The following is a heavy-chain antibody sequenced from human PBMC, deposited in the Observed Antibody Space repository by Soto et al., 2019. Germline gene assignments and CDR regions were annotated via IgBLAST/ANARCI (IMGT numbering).Heavy chain of an antibody. CDR2: IVVGSGNT. J-gene: IGHJ3*02. CDR1: GFTFTSSA. V-gene: IGHV1-58*01. Sequence: GASVKVSCKASGFTFTSSAVQWVRQARGQGLEWIGGIVVGSGNTNYAQKFQDRVTITADESTSTAYTELSSLRSEDTAVYYCARRRGRGWYDAFDIWGQGTMVTVSS. CDR3: ARRRGRGWYDAFDI. D-gene: IGHD6-19*01.